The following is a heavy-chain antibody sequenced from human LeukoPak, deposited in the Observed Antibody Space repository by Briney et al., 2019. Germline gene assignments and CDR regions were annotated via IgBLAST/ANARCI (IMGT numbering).Heavy chain of an antibody. D-gene: IGHD4-23*01. CDR1: GFTFSSYW. CDR2: INSDGSSK. J-gene: IGHJ5*02. CDR3: ARQVPYYGGNSGWFDP. Sequence: GGSLRLSCAASGFTFSSYWMHWVRQAPGKGLVWVSRINSDGSSKNYADSVKGRFTISRDNAKNTLYLQMNSLRAEDTAVYYCARQVPYYGGNSGWFDPWGQGTLVTVSS. V-gene: IGHV3-74*01.